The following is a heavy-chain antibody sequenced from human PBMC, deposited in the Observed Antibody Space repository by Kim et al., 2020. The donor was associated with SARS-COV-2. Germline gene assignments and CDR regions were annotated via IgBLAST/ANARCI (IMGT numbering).Heavy chain of an antibody. CDR1: GFTFSSYW. Sequence: GGSLRLSCAASGFTFSSYWMSWVRQAPGKGLEWVANIKQDGSEKYYVDSVRGRFTIYRDNAKNSLYLQMNRLRAEDTAVYYCAREDGALYYYYGMDVWGQGTTVTVSS. V-gene: IGHV3-7*03. CDR2: IKQDGSEK. CDR3: AREDGALYYYYGMDV. J-gene: IGHJ6*02. D-gene: IGHD3-10*01.